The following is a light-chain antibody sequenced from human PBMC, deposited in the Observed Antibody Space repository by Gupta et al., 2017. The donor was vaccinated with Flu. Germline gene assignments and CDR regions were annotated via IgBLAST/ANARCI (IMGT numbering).Light chain of an antibody. CDR3: QQYNSSPYT. V-gene: IGKV4-1*01. CDR1: QSVLYSSNNKNY. CDR2: WAS. Sequence: DIVMTQSPDSLAVSLGERATINCKSSQSVLYSSNNKNYLAWYQQKPGQPPKLLIYWASTRESGVPDRFSGSGPGTDFTLTISSLQAEDVAVYYCQQYNSSPYTFGQGTKLELK. J-gene: IGKJ2*01.